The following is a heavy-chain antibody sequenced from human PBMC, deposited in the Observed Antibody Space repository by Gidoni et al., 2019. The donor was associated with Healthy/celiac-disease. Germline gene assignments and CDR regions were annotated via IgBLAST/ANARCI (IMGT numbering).Heavy chain of an antibody. CDR3: AQQSDVLPPVVVITTGWFSP. J-gene: IGHJ5*02. V-gene: IGHV2-5*01. Sequence: QSTLKESGPTLVKHTQTLTLTCTFSGFSLSTSGVGGGWIRQPPGKALEWLALISWNDDKRYSPSLNSRLTIPPDPSKNHVFLTLTNMDPVYTSTYYCAQQSDVLPPVVVITTGWFSPWGHGTLVTVSS. D-gene: IGHD3-22*01. CDR1: GFSLSTSGVG. CDR2: ISWNDDK.